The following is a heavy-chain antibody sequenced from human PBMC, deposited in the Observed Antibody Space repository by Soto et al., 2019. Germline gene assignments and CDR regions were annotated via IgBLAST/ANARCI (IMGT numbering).Heavy chain of an antibody. CDR2: ISYDGSNK. CDR3: ARAPAYDFWGQSDY. J-gene: IGHJ4*02. Sequence: QVQLVESGGGVVQPGRSLRLSCAASGFTFSSYAMHWVRQAPGKGLEWVAVISYDGSNKYYADSVKGRFTISRDNSKNTLDLQMNSLRAEDTAVYYCARAPAYDFWGQSDYWGQGTLVTVSS. V-gene: IGHV3-30-3*01. CDR1: GFTFSSYA. D-gene: IGHD3-3*01.